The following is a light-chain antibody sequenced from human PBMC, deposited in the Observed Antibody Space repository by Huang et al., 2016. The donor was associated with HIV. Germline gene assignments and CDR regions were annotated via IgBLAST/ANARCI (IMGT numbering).Light chain of an antibody. CDR1: QSVSSN. CDR3: QQYNNWPRT. CDR2: GAS. V-gene: IGKV3-15*01. Sequence: EVVMTQSPATLSVSPGERATLSCRARQSVSSNLAWYQQKPGQAPRVLIYGASTRATGFPARFSGSGSGTEFTLTISSLQSEDSAVYYCQQYNNWPRTFGPGTKVDIK. J-gene: IGKJ3*01.